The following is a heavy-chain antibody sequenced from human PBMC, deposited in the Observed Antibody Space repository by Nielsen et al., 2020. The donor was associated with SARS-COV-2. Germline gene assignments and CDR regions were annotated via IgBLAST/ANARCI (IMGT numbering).Heavy chain of an antibody. CDR2: INSDGSST. CDR1: AFTFSTYW. CDR3: VRGLQVPNALAHR. J-gene: IGHJ4*02. V-gene: IGHV3-74*01. D-gene: IGHD3-16*01. Sequence: GESLKISCAASAFTFSTYWMHWVRQAPGKGLVWVSRINSDGSSTSYADSVKGRFTISRDNAKNTLYLQMNSLRAEDTAVYYCVRGLQVPNALAHRWGQGTLVTVSS.